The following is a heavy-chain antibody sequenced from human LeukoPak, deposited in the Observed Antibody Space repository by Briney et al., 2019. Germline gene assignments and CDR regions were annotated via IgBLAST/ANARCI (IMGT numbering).Heavy chain of an antibody. D-gene: IGHD1-26*01. J-gene: IGHJ3*02. CDR1: KFTSSSYG. V-gene: IGHV3-21*01. Sequence: GGSLRLSCAASKFTSSSYGMNWVRQAPGKGLEWVSSISSSSSYIYYADSVKGRFTISRDNARNSLYLQMNSLRAEDTAVYYCARWSYDAFDIWGQGTMVTVSS. CDR2: ISSSSSYI. CDR3: ARWSYDAFDI.